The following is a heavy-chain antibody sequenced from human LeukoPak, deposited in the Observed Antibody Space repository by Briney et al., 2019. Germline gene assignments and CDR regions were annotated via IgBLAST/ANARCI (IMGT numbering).Heavy chain of an antibody. Sequence: APVKVSCKASGYTFSDYGISWVRQAPGQGLEWMGWIGAYNGNTNFAQKLQGRVTMTTDTSTRTAYMELRSLTSDDTAVYYCARAGAEVTSHFDVWGQGTLVTVS. CDR2: IGAYNGNT. V-gene: IGHV1-18*01. CDR1: GYTFSDYG. D-gene: IGHD2-21*02. J-gene: IGHJ4*02. CDR3: ARAGAEVTSHFDV.